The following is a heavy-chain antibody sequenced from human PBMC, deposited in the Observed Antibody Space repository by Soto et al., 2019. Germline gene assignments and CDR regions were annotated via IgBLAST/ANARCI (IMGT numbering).Heavy chain of an antibody. D-gene: IGHD3-16*01. J-gene: IGHJ6*03. V-gene: IGHV4-31*03. CDR1: GVSVTTSGHY. CDR2: IDSSGTT. CDR3: ALGMFMDV. Sequence: QVQLQESGPGLVKPSQTLSLSCSVSGVSVTTSGHYWNWVRQRPGRGLEWIGYIDSSGTTYYNPSLKTRLAMSVEPSTSQISLNLNSLSAADTALYFCALGMFMDVWGRGTAVTVSS.